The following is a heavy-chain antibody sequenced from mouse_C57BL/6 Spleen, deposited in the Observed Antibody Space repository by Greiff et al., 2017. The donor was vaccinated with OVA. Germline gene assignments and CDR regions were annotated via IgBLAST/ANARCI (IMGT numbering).Heavy chain of an antibody. D-gene: IGHD4-1*01. Sequence: QVQLQQSGAELVRPGASVTLSCKASGYTFTDYEMHWVKQTPVHGLEWIGAIDPETGGTAYNQKFKGKAILTADKSSSTAYMELRSLTSEDSAVYYCTRSSQTGTGFDYWGQGTTLTVSS. CDR1: GYTFTDYE. CDR2: IDPETGGT. V-gene: IGHV1-15*01. CDR3: TRSSQTGTGFDY. J-gene: IGHJ2*01.